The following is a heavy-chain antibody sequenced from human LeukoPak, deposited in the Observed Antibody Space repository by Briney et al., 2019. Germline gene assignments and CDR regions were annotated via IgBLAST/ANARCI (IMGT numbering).Heavy chain of an antibody. J-gene: IGHJ6*02. D-gene: IGHD2-2*01. CDR3: ARADCSSTSCYDYYYYGMDV. CDR2: NSSSSSTI. CDR1: GFTFSSYS. Sequence: GGSLRLSCAASGFTFSSYSMNLVRQAPGKGLEWVSYNSSSSSTIYYADSVKGRFTISTDNAKNSLYLQMNSLRAEDTAVYYCARADCSSTSCYDYYYYGMDVWGQGTTVTVSS. V-gene: IGHV3-48*01.